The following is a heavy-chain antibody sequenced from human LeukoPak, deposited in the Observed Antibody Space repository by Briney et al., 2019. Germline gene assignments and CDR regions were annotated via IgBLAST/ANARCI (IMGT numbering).Heavy chain of an antibody. V-gene: IGHV3-23*01. CDR2: ISGSGGST. CDR3: AKGLAARPGYYYYGMDV. CDR1: GFTFSGYA. D-gene: IGHD6-6*01. Sequence: GGSLRLSCAASGFTFSGYAMSWVRQAPGKGLEWVSAISGSGGSTFYADSVQGRFTISSDNSKSTLFLQMDSLRAEDTAVYYCAKGLAARPGYYYYGMDVWGQGTTVTVSS. J-gene: IGHJ6*02.